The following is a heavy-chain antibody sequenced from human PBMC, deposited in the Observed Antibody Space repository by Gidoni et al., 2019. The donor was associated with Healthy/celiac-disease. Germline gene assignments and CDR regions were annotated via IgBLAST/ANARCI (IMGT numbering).Heavy chain of an antibody. D-gene: IGHD3-3*01. CDR3: TTDPTVPQPLMVIFGVVTVAGY. V-gene: IGHV3-15*01. CDR2: IKSETDGGTT. Sequence: EVQLVESGGGLVKPGGSLRLYCAASGFTCSNAWMSWVRQDPGKGLGWVGRIKSETDGGTTDYAAPVKGRFTISRDDSKNTLYLQMNSLKTEDTAVYYCTTDPTVPQPLMVIFGVVTVAGYWGQGTLGHRLL. CDR1: GFTCSNAW. J-gene: IGHJ4*02.